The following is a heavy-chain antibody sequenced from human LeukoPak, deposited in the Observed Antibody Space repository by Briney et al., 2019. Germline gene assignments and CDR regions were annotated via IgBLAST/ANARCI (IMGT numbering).Heavy chain of an antibody. V-gene: IGHV3-64D*06. CDR1: GFTFSSYA. J-gene: IGHJ4*02. CDR3: VKDALVATYYFDY. CDR2: ISSNGGST. D-gene: IGHD5-12*01. Sequence: GGSLRLSCAASGFTFSSYAMHWVRQAPRKGLEYVSAISSNGGSTYYADSVKGRFTISRDNSKNTLYLQMSSLRAEDTAVYYCVKDALVATYYFDYWGQGTLVTVSS.